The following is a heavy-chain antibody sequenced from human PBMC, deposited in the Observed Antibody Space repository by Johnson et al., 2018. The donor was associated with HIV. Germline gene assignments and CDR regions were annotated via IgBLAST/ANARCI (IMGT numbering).Heavy chain of an antibody. CDR2: IWYDGSNK. V-gene: IGHV3-33*01. CDR3: AREGAWEVRPGAFDI. Sequence: QEQLVESGGGVVQPGRSLRLSCAASGFTFSSYGMHWVRQAPGKGLEWVAVIWYDGSNKYYADSVKGRFTISRDHSKNTLYLQMNSLRAEDTAVYHCAREGAWEVRPGAFDIWGQGTMVTVSS. CDR1: GFTFSSYG. D-gene: IGHD1-26*01. J-gene: IGHJ3*02.